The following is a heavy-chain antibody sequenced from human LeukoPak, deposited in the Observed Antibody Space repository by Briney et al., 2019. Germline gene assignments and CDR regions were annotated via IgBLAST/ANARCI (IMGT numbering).Heavy chain of an antibody. CDR1: GFSLSTSGVG. Sequence: KKSGPTLVKPTQTLTLTCTFSGFSLSTSGVGVGWVRLPPGKALEWLALIYWDDDKRYSPSLKSRLTITKDTSKNQVVLTMTNMDPVDTATYYCAHRLGYCSGGSCYPDAFDIWGQGTMVTVSS. CDR2: IYWDDDK. V-gene: IGHV2-5*02. CDR3: AHRLGYCSGGSCYPDAFDI. D-gene: IGHD2-15*01. J-gene: IGHJ3*02.